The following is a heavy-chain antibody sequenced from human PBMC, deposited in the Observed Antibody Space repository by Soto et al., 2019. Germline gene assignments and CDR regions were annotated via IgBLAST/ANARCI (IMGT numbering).Heavy chain of an antibody. CDR3: TRAGASDWNYVSTSS. D-gene: IGHD1-7*01. J-gene: IGHJ4*02. CDR1: GYTFTTSG. CDR2: ISAKSGNT. V-gene: IGHV1-18*04. Sequence: QLVQSGAEVKKPGASVKVSCKASGYTFTTSGFNWVRQAPGQVLEWMAWISAKSGNTNYAQKLQGRVTMTTDTSTSTVYMELKSLTSDDTAIYYCTRAGASDWNYVSTSSWGQGTLVTVSS.